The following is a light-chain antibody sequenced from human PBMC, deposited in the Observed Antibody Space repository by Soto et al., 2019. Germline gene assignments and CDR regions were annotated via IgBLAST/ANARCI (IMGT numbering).Light chain of an antibody. J-gene: IGLJ3*02. CDR3: GSYTSSSTPLV. V-gene: IGLV2-14*01. CDR2: EVS. CDR1: SSDVGGYNY. Sequence: QSVLTQPASVSGSPGQSITISCTGTSSDVGGYNYVSWYQQHPGKAPKLMIYEVSNRPSGVSNRFSGSKSGNTASLTISGLQAEDEADYYCGSYTSSSTPLVFGGGTKVTVL.